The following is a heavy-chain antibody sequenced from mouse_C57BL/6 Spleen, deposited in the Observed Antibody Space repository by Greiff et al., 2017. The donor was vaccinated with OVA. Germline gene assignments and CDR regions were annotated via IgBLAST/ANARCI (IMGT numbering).Heavy chain of an antibody. V-gene: IGHV14-1*01. CDR3: TGITTGVAAKSLEYAMDY. CDR1: GFNITDYY. CDR2: IDPEDGDT. D-gene: IGHD1-1*01. Sequence: EVQLQQSGAELVRPGASVKLSCTASGFNITDYYMHWVKQRPEQGLEWIGRIDPEDGDTEYAPKFKGKATMTADTSSSTAYLQLSSLTSEDTAVYDCTGITTGVAAKSLEYAMDYWGQGTSVTVSS. J-gene: IGHJ4*01.